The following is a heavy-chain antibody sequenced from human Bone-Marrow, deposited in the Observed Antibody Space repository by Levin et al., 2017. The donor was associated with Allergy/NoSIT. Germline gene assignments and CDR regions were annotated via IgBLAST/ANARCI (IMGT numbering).Heavy chain of an antibody. D-gene: IGHD6-19*01. CDR3: ARNRIVVAGENDYYYGTDV. Sequence: KASETLSLTCTVSGGSVNSGTYYWSWIRQPPGKGLEWIGYINYRGSTKYNPSLKSRVTISVDTSKNEFSLKLSSVTAADTAVYYCARNRIVVAGENDYYYGTDVWGQGTTVTVSS. CDR1: GGSVNSGTYY. V-gene: IGHV4-61*01. CDR2: INYRGST. J-gene: IGHJ6*02.